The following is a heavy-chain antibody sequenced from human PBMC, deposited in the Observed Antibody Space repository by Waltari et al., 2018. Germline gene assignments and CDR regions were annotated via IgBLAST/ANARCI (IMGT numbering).Heavy chain of an antibody. V-gene: IGHV1-8*01. J-gene: IGHJ4*02. CDR2: MNPSDGRT. CDR1: GYTFTSHD. Sequence: QVQVVQSGAEVRKPGAAVKITCQAAGYTFTSHDIHWVRQATGQGLEWMGWMNPSDGRTVYAQSLQGRVTMTRNTSIDTAYMELTSLKSEDTAVYYCATSSNFDYWGQGTLVTVSS. CDR3: ATSSNFDY.